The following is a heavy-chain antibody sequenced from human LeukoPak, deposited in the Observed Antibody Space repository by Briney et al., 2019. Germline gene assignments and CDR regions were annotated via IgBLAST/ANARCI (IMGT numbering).Heavy chain of an antibody. CDR3: AMSHDYYDSSGYYYFDY. D-gene: IGHD3-22*01. Sequence: ASVKVSCKASGYTFTGYYMHWVRQAPGQGLEWMGWINPNNGGTNYAQQFQGRVTMNRDTSISTGYMELSRLRSDDTAVYYCAMSHDYYDSSGYYYFDYWGQGTLVTVSS. J-gene: IGHJ4*02. CDR2: INPNNGGT. V-gene: IGHV1-2*02. CDR1: GYTFTGYY.